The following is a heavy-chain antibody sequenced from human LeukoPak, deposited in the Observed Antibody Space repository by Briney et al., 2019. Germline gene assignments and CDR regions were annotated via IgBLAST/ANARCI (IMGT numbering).Heavy chain of an antibody. V-gene: IGHV4-34*01. CDR2: INHSGST. CDR1: GGSFSGYY. Sequence: SETPSLTCAVYGGSFSGYYWSWIRQPPGKGLEWIGEINHSGSTNYNPSLKSRVTISVDTSKNQFSLKLSSVTAADTAVYYCARRFRGDGYNGFDYWGQGTLVTVSS. J-gene: IGHJ4*02. CDR3: ARRFRGDGYNGFDY. D-gene: IGHD5-24*01.